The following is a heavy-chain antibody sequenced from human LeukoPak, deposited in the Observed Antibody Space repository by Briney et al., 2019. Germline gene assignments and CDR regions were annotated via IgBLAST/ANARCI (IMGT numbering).Heavy chain of an antibody. CDR1: GFTFDDYA. D-gene: IGHD3-16*01. CDR2: ISWNSGSI. CDR3: AKDARLGGFDI. J-gene: IGHJ3*02. Sequence: GRSLRLSCSASGFTFDDYAMHWVRQAPGEGLEWVSGISWNSGSIGYADSVKGRFTISRDNAKNSLYLQMNSLRAEDTALYYCAKDARLGGFDIWGQGTMVTVSS. V-gene: IGHV3-9*01.